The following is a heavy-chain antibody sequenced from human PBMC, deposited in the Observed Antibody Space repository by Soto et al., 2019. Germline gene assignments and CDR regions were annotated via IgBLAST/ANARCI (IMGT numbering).Heavy chain of an antibody. CDR2: VYYTGST. Sequence: KASETLSLTCFVSGGSVTSHHWSWIRQSPGKGLEWLGYVYYTGSTNYSPSLRSRVSISVDTSKNEFSLRLSSVTAADTAVYFCARSVAVPGAHIDYWGQGTQVTVSS. D-gene: IGHD6-19*01. V-gene: IGHV4-59*02. J-gene: IGHJ4*02. CDR3: ARSVAVPGAHIDY. CDR1: GGSVTSHH.